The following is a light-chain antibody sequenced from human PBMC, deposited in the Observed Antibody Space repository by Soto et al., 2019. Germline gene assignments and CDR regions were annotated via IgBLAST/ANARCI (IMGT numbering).Light chain of an antibody. J-gene: IGLJ2*01. CDR2: KVS. CDR3: SSYSGSGTLI. V-gene: IGLV2-14*01. CDR1: SSDVGGYNF. Sequence: QSVLTQPASVSGSPGQSITISCTGTSSDVGGYNFVSWYQQHPGKAPKLMIYKVSDRPSGVSNRFSGSKSGNTASLTISGLQAEDEGDYYCSSYSGSGTLIFGGGTNVTVL.